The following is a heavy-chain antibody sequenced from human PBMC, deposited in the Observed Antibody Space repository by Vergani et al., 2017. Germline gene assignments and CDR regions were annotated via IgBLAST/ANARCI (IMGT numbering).Heavy chain of an antibody. J-gene: IGHJ4*02. D-gene: IGHD3-16*01. CDR2: ISGSGGST. V-gene: IGHV3-23*01. CDR3: AKDTGGVLRGRLDY. Sequence: EVQLLESGGGFVQPGGSLRLSCAASGFTFSSYAMSWVRQAPGKGLEWVSAISGSGGSTYYADSVKGRFPISRDNSKNTLYLQMNSRRAEDTAVYYCAKDTGGVLRGRLDYWGQGTLVTVSS. CDR1: GFTFSSYA.